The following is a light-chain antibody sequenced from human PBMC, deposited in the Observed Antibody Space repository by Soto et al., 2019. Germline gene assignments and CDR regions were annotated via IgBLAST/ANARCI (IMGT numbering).Light chain of an antibody. CDR1: QTVERW. CDR2: KAS. Sequence: DIQMTQSPSTLPASVGDRVTISCRASQTVERWLAWYQQKPGKAPKLLMYKASSLESGVPSRFSGSGSGTEFTLTISSLQPDDFATYYCQQYNSYSWTFGQGTKVDI. J-gene: IGKJ1*01. CDR3: QQYNSYSWT. V-gene: IGKV1-5*03.